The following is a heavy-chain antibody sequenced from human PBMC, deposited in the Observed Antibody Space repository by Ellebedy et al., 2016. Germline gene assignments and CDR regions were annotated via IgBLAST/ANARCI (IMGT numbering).Heavy chain of an antibody. D-gene: IGHD3-22*01. V-gene: IGHV1-18*01. CDR2: ISAYNGNT. CDR1: GYTFTSYG. Sequence: ASVKVSCKASGYTFTSYGISWVRQAPGQGLEWMGWISAYNGNTNYAQKLQGRVTMTTDTSTSTAYMELRRLRSDDTAVYYCARGYDSSGYSSCFDYWGQGTLVTVSS. J-gene: IGHJ4*02. CDR3: ARGYDSSGYSSCFDY.